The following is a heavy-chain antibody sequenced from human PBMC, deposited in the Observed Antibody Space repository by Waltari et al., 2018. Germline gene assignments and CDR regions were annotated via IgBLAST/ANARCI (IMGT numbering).Heavy chain of an antibody. CDR3: ARSEAIAAAGNYYYYGMDV. Sequence: QVQLVQSGAEVKKPGSSVKVSCKASGGTFSSYAISWVRQAPGQGLEWMGGIIPIFGTANYAQKFQGRVTITADESTSTAYMELSSLRSEDTAVYYCARSEAIAAAGNYYYYGMDVWGQGTTVTVSS. CDR2: IIPIFGTA. D-gene: IGHD6-13*01. J-gene: IGHJ6*02. V-gene: IGHV1-69*13. CDR1: GGTFSSYA.